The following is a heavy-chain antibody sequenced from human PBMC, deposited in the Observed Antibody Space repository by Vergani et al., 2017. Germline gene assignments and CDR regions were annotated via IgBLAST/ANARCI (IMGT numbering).Heavy chain of an antibody. CDR3: ARPRGYDSSGHNYFDY. CDR1: VFIFSNYY. V-gene: IGHV3-11*01. Sequence: QVHLVESGGDLVKPGGSLRLSCAASVFIFSNYYMSCICQAPGKGLDWVSYISLSGCTNNNADSVKGRFTISRDNAKHSLYLQMNSLRAEDTALYYCARPRGYDSSGHNYFDYWGQGTLVTVSS. D-gene: IGHD3-22*01. CDR2: ISLSGCTN. J-gene: IGHJ4*02.